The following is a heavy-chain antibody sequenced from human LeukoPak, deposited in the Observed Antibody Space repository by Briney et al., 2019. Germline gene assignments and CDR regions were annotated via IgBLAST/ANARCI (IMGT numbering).Heavy chain of an antibody. CDR1: GGTFSSYA. V-gene: IGHV1-69*05. CDR2: IIPIFGTA. Sequence: SVKVSCKASGGTFSSYAISWVRQAPGQGLEWMGRIIPIFGTANYAQKFQGRVTITTDESTSTAYMELRSLRSDDTAVYYCARDTYYSDSSGYFDYWGQGTLVTVSS. D-gene: IGHD3-22*01. CDR3: ARDTYYSDSSGYFDY. J-gene: IGHJ4*02.